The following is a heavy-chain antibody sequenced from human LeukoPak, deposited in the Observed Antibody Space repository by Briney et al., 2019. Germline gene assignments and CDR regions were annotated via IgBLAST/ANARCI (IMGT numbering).Heavy chain of an antibody. CDR3: ARDFGGTYSKGGWLDP. V-gene: IGHV3-21*01. D-gene: IGHD1-26*01. J-gene: IGHJ5*02. CDR2: ISGTGTYI. CDR1: GFTFRSYT. Sequence: GGSLRLSCAASGFTFRSYTIHWVRQTPGKGLEWVSYISGTGTYINYAESVKGRFIISRDNAKNSLYLHMSSLRAEDTAVYYCARDFGGTYSKGGWLDPWGQGTLVTVSS.